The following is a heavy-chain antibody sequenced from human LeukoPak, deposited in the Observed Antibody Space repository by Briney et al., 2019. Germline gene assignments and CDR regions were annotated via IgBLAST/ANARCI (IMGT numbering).Heavy chain of an antibody. V-gene: IGHV3-7*01. J-gene: IGHJ4*02. CDR1: GFSFSSYW. CDR3: ARHPYSGYDYPHFDY. Sequence: GRSLRLSCAVSGFSFSSYWMSWVRQAPGKGREWVAKIKQVESEKYYVDSAKGRFTISRDNAKNSLYLQMNSLRAEDTAVYYCARHPYSGYDYPHFDYWGQGTLVTVSS. CDR2: IKQVESEK. D-gene: IGHD5-12*01.